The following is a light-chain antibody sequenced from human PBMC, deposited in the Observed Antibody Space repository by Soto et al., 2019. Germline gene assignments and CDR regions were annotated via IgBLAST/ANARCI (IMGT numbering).Light chain of an antibody. J-gene: IGLJ1*01. V-gene: IGLV2-8*01. CDR1: SSDVGGYNY. CDR2: EVN. Sequence: QSALTQPPSASGSLGQAVAISCTGTSSDVGGYNYVSWYQQHPGKAPKLMIYEVNKRPSGVPDRFSGSKSGNTASLTVSGLQAEDEADYYCSSYAGSRNVFGTGTKVTVL. CDR3: SSYAGSRNV.